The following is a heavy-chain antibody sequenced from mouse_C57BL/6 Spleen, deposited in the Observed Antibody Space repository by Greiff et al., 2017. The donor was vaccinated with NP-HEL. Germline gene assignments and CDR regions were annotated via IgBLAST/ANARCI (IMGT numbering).Heavy chain of an antibody. D-gene: IGHD1-1*01. CDR3: ARSGYYGSSLYYAMDY. CDR2: INPNNGGT. Sequence: EVQLQQSGPELVKPGASVKIPCKASGYTFTDYNMDWVKQSHGKSLEWIGDINPNNGGTIYNQKFKGKATLTVDKSSSTAYMELRSLTSEDTAVYYCARSGYYGSSLYYAMDYWGQGTSVTVSS. V-gene: IGHV1-18*01. J-gene: IGHJ4*01. CDR1: GYTFTDYN.